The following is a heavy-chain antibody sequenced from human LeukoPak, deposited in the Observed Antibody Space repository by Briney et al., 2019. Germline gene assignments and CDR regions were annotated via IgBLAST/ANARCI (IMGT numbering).Heavy chain of an antibody. V-gene: IGHV3-53*01. CDR2: IYSGGST. Sequence: GGSLRLSCAASGFTVSNNYMNWVRQAPGKGLEWVSVIYSGGSTYYADSVQGRFTISRDNSKNTLYLQMNSLRAEDTAVYYCARGQRAAAGFDSWGQGTLVTVSS. CDR3: ARGQRAAAGFDS. J-gene: IGHJ4*02. CDR1: GFTVSNNY. D-gene: IGHD6-13*01.